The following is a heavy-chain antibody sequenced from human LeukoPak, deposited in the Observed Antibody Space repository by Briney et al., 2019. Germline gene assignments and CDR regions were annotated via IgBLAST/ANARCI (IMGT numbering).Heavy chain of an antibody. J-gene: IGHJ5*02. CDR2: INPNSGGT. CDR3: ARVAAAGTVGFDP. D-gene: IGHD6-13*01. V-gene: IGHV1-2*04. Sequence: ASVKVSCKASGYTFTGYYMHWVRQAPGQGLEWMGWINPNSGGTNYAQKFQGWVTKTSDTSISTAYMELSRLRSDDTAVYYCARVAAAGTVGFDPWGQGTLVTVSS. CDR1: GYTFTGYY.